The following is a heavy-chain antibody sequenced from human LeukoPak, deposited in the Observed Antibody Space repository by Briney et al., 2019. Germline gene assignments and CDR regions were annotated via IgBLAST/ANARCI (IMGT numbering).Heavy chain of an antibody. CDR3: ARRSPEPHYYDSSGYYPAYYYYYGMDV. D-gene: IGHD3-22*01. V-gene: IGHV4-59*08. CDR1: GGSISSYY. Sequence: SETLSLTCTVSGGSISSYYWSWIRQPPGKGLEWIGYIYYSGSTNYNPPLTSRVTISVDTSKNQFSLKLSSVTAADTAVYYCARRSPEPHYYDSSGYYPAYYYYYGMDVWGQGTTVTVSS. J-gene: IGHJ6*02. CDR2: IYYSGST.